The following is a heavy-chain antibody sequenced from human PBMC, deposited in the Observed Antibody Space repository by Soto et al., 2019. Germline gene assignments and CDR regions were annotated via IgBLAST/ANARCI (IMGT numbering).Heavy chain of an antibody. D-gene: IGHD2-8*01. Sequence: GGSLRLSCAASGFTFSSYWMHWVRQAPGKGLVWVSRINSDGSSTSYADSVKGRFTISRDNAKNTLYLQMNSLRAEDTAVYYCARGGNIVLMVYHRYYYYGMDVWGQGTTVTVSS. CDR2: INSDGSST. CDR3: ARGGNIVLMVYHRYYYYGMDV. V-gene: IGHV3-74*01. J-gene: IGHJ6*02. CDR1: GFTFSSYW.